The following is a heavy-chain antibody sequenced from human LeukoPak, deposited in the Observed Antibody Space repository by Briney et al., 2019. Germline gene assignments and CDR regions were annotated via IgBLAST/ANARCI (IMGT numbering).Heavy chain of an antibody. D-gene: IGHD3-10*01. CDR1: GFTFSNHA. CDR2: LSDDGSRT. V-gene: IGHV3-30*01. CDR3: ARDVGVGANVGVILD. J-gene: IGHJ4*02. Sequence: GGSLRLSCAASGFTFSNHAMHWVRQAPGKGLEWVAVLSDDGSRTYYADSVKGRFTISRDNSENTVSLQMNSLRSEDTALYYCARDVGVGANVGVILDWGQGTLVTVSS.